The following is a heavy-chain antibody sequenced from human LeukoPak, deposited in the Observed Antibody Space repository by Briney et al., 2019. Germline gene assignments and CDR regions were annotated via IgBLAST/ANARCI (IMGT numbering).Heavy chain of an antibody. D-gene: IGHD3-10*01. Sequence: WVSRINSDGSSTSYADSVKGRFTISRDNAKNTLYLQMNSLRAEDTAVYYCARNRGVYFDYWGQGTLVTVSS. CDR2: INSDGSST. J-gene: IGHJ4*02. CDR3: ARNRGVYFDY. V-gene: IGHV3-74*01.